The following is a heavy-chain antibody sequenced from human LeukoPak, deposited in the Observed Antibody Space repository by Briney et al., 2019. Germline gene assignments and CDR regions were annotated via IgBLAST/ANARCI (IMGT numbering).Heavy chain of an antibody. J-gene: IGHJ4*02. Sequence: PGGSLRLSCAASGFTVSSNYMSWVRQAPGKGLEWVSAITIGATDTFYLDSVKGRFTISRDNSKNTLYLQMSSLRAEDTAIYYCAKSRAPDTTLLFDYWGQGTLVTVSS. D-gene: IGHD1-1*01. CDR1: GFTVSSNY. CDR2: ITIGATDT. V-gene: IGHV3-53*01. CDR3: AKSRAPDTTLLFDY.